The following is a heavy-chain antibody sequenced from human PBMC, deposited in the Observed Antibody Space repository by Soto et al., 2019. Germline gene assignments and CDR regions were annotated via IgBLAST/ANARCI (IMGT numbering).Heavy chain of an antibody. CDR1: GGSISSYY. V-gene: IGHV4-59*08. CDR3: ARAERGSLFDY. J-gene: IGHJ4*02. Sequence: SETLSLTCTVSGGSISSYYWSWTRQPPGKGLEWIGYIYYSGSTNYNPSLKSRVTISVDTSKNQFSLKLSSVTAADTAVYYCARAERGSLFDYWGQGTLVTVSS. D-gene: IGHD5-12*01. CDR2: IYYSGST.